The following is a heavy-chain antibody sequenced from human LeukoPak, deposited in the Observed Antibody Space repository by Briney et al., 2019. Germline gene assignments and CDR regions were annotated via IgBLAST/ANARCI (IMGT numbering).Heavy chain of an antibody. CDR3: ARVTKNRYFDWLLSHTTDAFDI. J-gene: IGHJ3*02. CDR2: IYYSGST. D-gene: IGHD3-9*01. Sequence: SETLSLTCTVSGGSISSSSYYWGWIRQPPGKALEWIGSIYYSGSTYYNPSLKSRVTISVDTSKNQFSLKLSSVTAADTAVDYCARVTKNRYFDWLLSHTTDAFDIWGQGTMVTVSS. CDR1: GGSISSSSYY. V-gene: IGHV4-39*07.